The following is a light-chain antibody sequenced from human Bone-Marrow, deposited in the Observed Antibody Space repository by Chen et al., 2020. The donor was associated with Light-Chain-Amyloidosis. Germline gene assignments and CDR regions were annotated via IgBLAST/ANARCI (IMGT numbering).Light chain of an antibody. Sequence: ETVSTQSPATLSLSPGERATLSCRTSQSVNTNLAWYSQKPGQPPRLLIYDASNRATGIPARFSGGGSGTDFTLTNSSLEPEDFAVYYCRQRIDWLTFGGGTRVEVK. J-gene: IGKJ4*01. V-gene: IGKV3-11*01. CDR1: QSVNTN. CDR3: RQRIDWLT. CDR2: DAS.